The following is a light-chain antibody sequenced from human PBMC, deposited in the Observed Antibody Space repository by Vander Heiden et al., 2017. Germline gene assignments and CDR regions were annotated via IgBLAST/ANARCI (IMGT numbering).Light chain of an antibody. CDR2: EVT. CDR3: SSYAGNNMFV. Sequence: QSALTQPPPAAGAPGQSVTISCTGTSSDVGRNNYVSWYQQPPGKAPKLMIYEVTKRPSGVPDRFSGSKSGNTASLTVSGLQPEDDADYYCSSYAGNNMFVFGTGTTVTVL. V-gene: IGLV2-8*01. CDR1: SSDVGRNNY. J-gene: IGLJ1*01.